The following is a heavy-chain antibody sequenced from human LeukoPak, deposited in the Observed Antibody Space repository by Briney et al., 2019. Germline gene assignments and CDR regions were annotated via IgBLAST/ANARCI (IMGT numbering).Heavy chain of an antibody. V-gene: IGHV3-23*01. D-gene: IGHD2-15*01. Sequence: PGGSLRLSCETAGFTFSSYVMHWVRRTPGKGLAWVSGISGSGGSTYYADSVKGRFTISRDNSKNTLYLQMNSLRAEDTAVYYCAKGSLGYCSGGSCFRNYYYGMDVWGQGTTVTVSS. CDR3: AKGSLGYCSGGSCFRNYYYGMDV. CDR1: GFTFSSYV. J-gene: IGHJ6*02. CDR2: ISGSGGST.